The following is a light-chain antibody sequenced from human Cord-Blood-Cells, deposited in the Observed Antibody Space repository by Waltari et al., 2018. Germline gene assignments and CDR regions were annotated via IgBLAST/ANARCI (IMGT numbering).Light chain of an antibody. J-gene: IGLJ3*02. CDR2: EVS. CDR3: SSYAGSNNWV. CDR1: RSDVGGYNY. V-gene: IGLV2-8*01. Sequence: QSALTQPPSASGSPGPSVTFSCTRTRSDVGGYNYLSWYQQHPGKAPKLMIYEVSKRPSGVPDRFSGSKSGNTASLTVSGLQAEDEADYYCSSYAGSNNWVFGGGTKLTVL.